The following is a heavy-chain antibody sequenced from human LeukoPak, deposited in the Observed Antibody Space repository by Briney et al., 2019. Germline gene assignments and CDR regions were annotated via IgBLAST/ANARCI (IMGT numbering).Heavy chain of an antibody. CDR1: GYTFTSYY. J-gene: IGHJ4*02. D-gene: IGHD6-19*01. CDR3: ARRYSSGWLLDY. Sequence: ASVKVSCKASGYTFTSYYMHWVRQAPGQGLEWMGIINPSGGNTSYAQKFQGRVTMTRDTSTSTVYMELSSLRSEDTAVYYCARRYSSGWLLDYWGQGTLVTVSS. V-gene: IGHV1-46*01. CDR2: INPSGGNT.